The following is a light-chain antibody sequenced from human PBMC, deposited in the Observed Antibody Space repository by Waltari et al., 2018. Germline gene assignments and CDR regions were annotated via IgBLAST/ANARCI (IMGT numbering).Light chain of an antibody. Sequence: QSALTQPASVSGSPGQSITISCTGTRSDVGSYNLFSWYQQDPGKAPKLLIYEGSKRPSGVSNRFSGSKSGNTASLTISGLQTEDEADYYCCSYAGSRTLVFGGGTKVTVL. J-gene: IGLJ3*02. CDR3: CSYAGSRTLV. CDR1: RSDVGSYNL. V-gene: IGLV2-23*01. CDR2: EGS.